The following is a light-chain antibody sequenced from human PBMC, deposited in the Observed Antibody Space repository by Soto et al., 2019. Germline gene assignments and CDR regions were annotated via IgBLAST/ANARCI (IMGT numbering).Light chain of an antibody. J-gene: IGLJ1*01. CDR1: SSDVGSYDY. Sequence: QSVLTQPASVSGSPGQSITFSCTGTSSDVGSYDYVSWHQQHPGKAPKLIIYDVNNRPSGVPSRFSGSKSGNTASLTISGLQTEXVSDYYCCAYSTRATHVFGTGTKVTVL. CDR3: CAYSTRATHV. V-gene: IGLV2-14*03. CDR2: DVN.